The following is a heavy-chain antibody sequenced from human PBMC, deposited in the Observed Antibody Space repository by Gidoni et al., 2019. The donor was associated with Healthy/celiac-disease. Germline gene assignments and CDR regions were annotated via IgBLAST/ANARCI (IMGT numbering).Heavy chain of an antibody. J-gene: IGHJ3*02. V-gene: IGHV3-48*03. CDR3: ARGQFGITVTTGGGAFDI. CDR2: ISSSGSTI. D-gene: IGHD4-17*01. CDR1: GRTFTSYE. Sequence: EVQLVESGGGLVQPGGSLRLSCAASGRTFTSYELNWVRQAPGKGLEWVSYISSSGSTIYYADSVKGRFTISRDNAKNSLYLQMNSLRAEDTAVYYCARGQFGITVTTGGGAFDIWGQGTMVTVSS.